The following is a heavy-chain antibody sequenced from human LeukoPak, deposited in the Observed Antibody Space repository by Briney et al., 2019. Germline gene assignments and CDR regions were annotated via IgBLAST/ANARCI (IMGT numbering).Heavy chain of an antibody. J-gene: IGHJ4*01. V-gene: IGHV4-61*02. CDR3: ARGDVEYSSTPDY. Sequence: SQTLSLTCTVSGGSMSSGSYYWSGIRQPAGKGLEWIGRIYTSGSTNYNPSLKSRVTISVDTSKNQFSLKLSSVTAADTAVYYCARGDVEYSSTPDYWGQGTLVTVSS. D-gene: IGHD6-6*01. CDR2: IYTSGST. CDR1: GGSMSSGSYY.